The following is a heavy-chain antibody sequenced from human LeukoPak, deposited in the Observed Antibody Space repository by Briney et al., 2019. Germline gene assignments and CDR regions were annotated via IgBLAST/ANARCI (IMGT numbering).Heavy chain of an antibody. Sequence: SGTLSLTCAVSGGSISSSNWWSWVRQPPGKGLEWIGEIYHSGSTNYNPSLKSRVTISVDKSKNQFSLKLSSVTAADTAVYYCASVIIAAAGTWAFDIWGQGTMVTVSS. CDR2: IYHSGST. D-gene: IGHD6-13*01. V-gene: IGHV4-4*02. CDR1: GGSISSSNW. J-gene: IGHJ3*02. CDR3: ASVIIAAAGTWAFDI.